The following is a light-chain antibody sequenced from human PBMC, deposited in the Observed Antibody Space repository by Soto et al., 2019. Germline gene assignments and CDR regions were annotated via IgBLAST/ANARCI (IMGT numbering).Light chain of an antibody. CDR3: CTYICNDAWV. V-gene: IGLV2-23*02. CDR1: SSDVGTYNL. Sequence: QSVLTQPASVSGSPGQSITISCTGTSSDVGTYNLVSWYQQHPGTVPKLLIYEVNNRPSGVSNRFSGSKSGNTASLTISGLLAADEADYYSCTYICNDAWVFGGGTKLTVL. J-gene: IGLJ3*02. CDR2: EVN.